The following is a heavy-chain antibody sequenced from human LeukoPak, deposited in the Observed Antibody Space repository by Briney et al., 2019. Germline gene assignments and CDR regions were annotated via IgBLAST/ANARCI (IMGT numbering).Heavy chain of an antibody. Sequence: ALVKVSCKVSGYTLTELSMHWVRQAPGKGLEWMGGFDPEDGETIYAQKFQGRVTMTEDTSTDTAYMELSSLRSEDTAVYYCATHVVMTPSFDYWGQGTLVTVSS. V-gene: IGHV1-24*01. CDR1: GYTLTELS. J-gene: IGHJ4*02. CDR2: FDPEDGET. CDR3: ATHVVMTPSFDY. D-gene: IGHD2-15*01.